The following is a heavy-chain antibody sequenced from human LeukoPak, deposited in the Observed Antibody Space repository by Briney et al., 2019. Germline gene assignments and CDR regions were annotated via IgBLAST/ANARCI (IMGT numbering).Heavy chain of an antibody. Sequence: SVKVSCKASGGSLKNFAISWVRQAPGQGPEWMGGFNHIYGTTNYVQKFQGRVTITVNDSTNIAYLDLSSLRSDDTALYYCARRAEWFSWTRLDAFDIWGQGTMVTVSS. D-gene: IGHD3-3*01. CDR2: FNHIYGTT. CDR3: ARRAEWFSWTRLDAFDI. J-gene: IGHJ3*02. CDR1: GGSLKNFA. V-gene: IGHV1-69*01.